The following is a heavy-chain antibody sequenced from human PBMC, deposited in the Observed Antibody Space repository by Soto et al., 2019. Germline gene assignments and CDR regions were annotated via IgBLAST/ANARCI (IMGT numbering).Heavy chain of an antibody. J-gene: IGHJ4*02. CDR3: ARVLRHRNSGYEDY. CDR1: GGSISSDDYY. Sequence: QVQLQESGPGLVKPSQTLSLTCTVSGGSISSDDYYWSWIRQPPGKGLEWIGYIFYSGSTYHNPSLQSRLTISVDTSKNQFSLRLSSVTATDTAVYYCARVLRHRNSGYEDYWGQGTLVTVSS. V-gene: IGHV4-30-4*01. CDR2: IFYSGST. D-gene: IGHD5-12*01.